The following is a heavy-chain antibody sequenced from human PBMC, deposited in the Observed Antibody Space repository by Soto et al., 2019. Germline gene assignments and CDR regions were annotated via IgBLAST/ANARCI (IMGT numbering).Heavy chain of an antibody. J-gene: IGHJ4*02. CDR3: ARVVGYCSSTSCYHLRYFDY. V-gene: IGHV4-34*01. CDR1: GGSFSGYY. Sequence: PSETLSLTCAVYGGSFSGYYWSWVRQPPGKGLEWIGEINHSGSTNYNPSLKSRVTISVDTSKNQFSLKLSSVTAADTAVYYCARVVGYCSSTSCYHLRYFDYWGQGTLVTVSS. D-gene: IGHD2-2*03. CDR2: INHSGST.